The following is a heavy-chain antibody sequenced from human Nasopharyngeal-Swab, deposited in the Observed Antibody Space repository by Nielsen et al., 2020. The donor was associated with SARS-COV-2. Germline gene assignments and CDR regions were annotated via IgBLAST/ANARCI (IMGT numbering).Heavy chain of an antibody. J-gene: IGHJ3*02. CDR3: ARAMIVVVINAFDI. Sequence: SETLSLTCTVSGGSISSGGYYWSWIHQHPGKGLEWIGYIYYSGSTYYNPSLKSRVTISVDTSKNQFSLKLSSVTAADTAVYYCARAMIVVVINAFDIWGQGTMVTVSS. CDR2: IYYSGST. CDR1: GGSISSGGYY. V-gene: IGHV4-31*03. D-gene: IGHD3-22*01.